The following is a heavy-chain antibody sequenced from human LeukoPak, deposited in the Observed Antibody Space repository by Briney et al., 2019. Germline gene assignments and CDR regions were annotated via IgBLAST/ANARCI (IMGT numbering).Heavy chain of an antibody. D-gene: IGHD3-3*01. CDR2: INHSGST. Sequence: PSETLSLTCAVYGGSFSGYYWSWIRLPPGKGLEWIGEINHSGSTNYNPSLKSRVTISVDTSKNQFSLKLSSVTAADTAVYYCARGLTILDYWGQGTLVTVSS. CDR1: GGSFSGYY. J-gene: IGHJ4*01. CDR3: ARGLTILDY. V-gene: IGHV4-34*01.